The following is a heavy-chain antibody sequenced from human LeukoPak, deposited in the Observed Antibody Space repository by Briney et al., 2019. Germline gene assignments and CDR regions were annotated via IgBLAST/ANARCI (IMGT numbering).Heavy chain of an antibody. CDR2: IGTAGEI. D-gene: IGHD2/OR15-2a*01. J-gene: IGHJ3*02. CDR3: ARDTPLYADSPDAFDI. V-gene: IGHV3-13*01. CDR1: GFTFRSYD. Sequence: PGGSLRLSCAASGFTFRSYDMHWVRQATGKGLEWVSGIGTAGEIYYPGSVKGRFTISRENAKNSLYLQMNSLRAGDTAVYYCARDTPLYADSPDAFDIWGQGTMVTVSS.